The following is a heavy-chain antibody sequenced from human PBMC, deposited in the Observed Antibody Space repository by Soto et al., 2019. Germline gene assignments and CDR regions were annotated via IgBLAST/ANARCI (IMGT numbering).Heavy chain of an antibody. CDR2: IYYSGST. Sequence: SETLSLTCTVSGGSISSSSYYWGWIRQPPGKGLEWIGSIYYSGSTYYNPSLKSRVTISVDTSKNQFSLKLSSVTAADTAVYYCAILRRDYGDPTTFDYWGQGTLVTVSS. CDR1: GGSISSSSYY. CDR3: AILRRDYGDPTTFDY. V-gene: IGHV4-39*01. D-gene: IGHD4-17*01. J-gene: IGHJ4*02.